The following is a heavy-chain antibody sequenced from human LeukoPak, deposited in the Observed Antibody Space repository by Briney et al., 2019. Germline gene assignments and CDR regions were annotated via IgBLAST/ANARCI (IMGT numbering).Heavy chain of an antibody. Sequence: GGSLRLSCAASGFTVSSNYMSWVRQAPGKGLEWVSVIYSGGSTYYADSVKGRFTISRDNSKNTLYLQMNSLRAEDTAVYYCARHYLLWFGEAEHWGQGTLVTVSS. J-gene: IGHJ1*01. CDR2: IYSGGST. CDR3: ARHYLLWFGEAEH. CDR1: GFTVSSNY. D-gene: IGHD3-10*01. V-gene: IGHV3-66*04.